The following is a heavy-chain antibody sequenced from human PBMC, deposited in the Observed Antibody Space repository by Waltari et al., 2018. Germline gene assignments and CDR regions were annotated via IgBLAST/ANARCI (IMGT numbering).Heavy chain of an antibody. Sequence: EVQLVESGGGLVQPGGSLRLSCAASGFTVSSNYMSWVRQAPGKGLALVSVIYSGGSTYYADSVKGRFTISRDKSKNTLYLQMNSLRAEDTAVYYCARAEGYYGSGSYPDYWGQGTLVTVSS. CDR1: GFTVSSNY. V-gene: IGHV3-66*02. D-gene: IGHD3-10*01. CDR2: IYSGGST. J-gene: IGHJ4*02. CDR3: ARAEGYYGSGSYPDY.